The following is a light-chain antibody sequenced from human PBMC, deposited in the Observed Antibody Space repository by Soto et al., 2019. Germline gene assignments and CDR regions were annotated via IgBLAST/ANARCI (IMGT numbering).Light chain of an antibody. CDR1: QNITKF. Sequence: DIQMTQSPSSLSASVGDRVTVTCRPSQNITKFLNWYQEKQGRAPKVLIYVTSNLQNGVPSRFSGSGSGTEFTLTITSLQPEDFATYYCQQTYPAPGTFGQGTRVEVK. V-gene: IGKV1-39*01. CDR2: VTS. CDR3: QQTYPAPGT. J-gene: IGKJ1*01.